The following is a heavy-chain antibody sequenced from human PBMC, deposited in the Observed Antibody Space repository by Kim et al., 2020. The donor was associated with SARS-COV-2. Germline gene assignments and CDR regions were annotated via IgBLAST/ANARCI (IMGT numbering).Heavy chain of an antibody. CDR3: AREAGEGYDSSGYYF. Sequence: QKFQGRVTITADKSTSTAYMELSSLRSEDTAVYYCAREAGEGYDSSGYYFWGQGTLVTVSS. V-gene: IGHV1-69*04. J-gene: IGHJ4*02. D-gene: IGHD3-22*01.